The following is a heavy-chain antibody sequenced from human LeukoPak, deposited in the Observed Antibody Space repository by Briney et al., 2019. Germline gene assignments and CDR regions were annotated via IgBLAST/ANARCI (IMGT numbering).Heavy chain of an antibody. J-gene: IGHJ4*02. CDR2: INSDGSTT. CDR1: GYTFISYW. D-gene: IGHD3-22*01. Sequence: GGSLRLSCAASGYTFISYWMHWVRQAPGKGLVWVSRINSDGSTTSYAASVKGRFTISRDTAKNTLYLQMNSLRAEDTAVYYCARGHHYYDSSAYYYWGQGTLVTVSS. V-gene: IGHV3-74*01. CDR3: ARGHHYYDSSAYYY.